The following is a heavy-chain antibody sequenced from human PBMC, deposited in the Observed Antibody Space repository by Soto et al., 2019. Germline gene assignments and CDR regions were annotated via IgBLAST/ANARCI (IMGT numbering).Heavy chain of an antibody. D-gene: IGHD3-10*01. CDR1: GGSFNNYA. V-gene: IGHV1-69*01. Sequence: QVHLVQSGAEVKKPGSSVKVSCKTSGGSFNNYAVSWVRQAPGQGLEWMGGIIPNFDTPNYAQKFQDRVTMIAYEYTSTVYMELRSLRSNDTAVYYCAVAMVREILIFESSGMHVWGQGTTVIVSS. J-gene: IGHJ6*02. CDR2: IIPNFDTP. CDR3: AVAMVREILIFESSGMHV.